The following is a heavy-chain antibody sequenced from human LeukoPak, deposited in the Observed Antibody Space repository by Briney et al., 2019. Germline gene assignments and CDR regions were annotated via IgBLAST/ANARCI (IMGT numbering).Heavy chain of an antibody. CDR1: GFIFSSYA. D-gene: IGHD4/OR15-4a*01. V-gene: IGHV3-64D*09. J-gene: IGHJ4*02. CDR2: IDRNGRNT. CDR3: VKEMLTTTSAFDY. Sequence: HTGGSLRLSCSASGFIFSSYAMHWVRQAPGKGLEYVSTIDRNGRNTYYADSVRGRFTISRDNSKNTLYLQMRSLRAEDTAVYYCVKEMLTTTSAFDYWGQGSLVTVSS.